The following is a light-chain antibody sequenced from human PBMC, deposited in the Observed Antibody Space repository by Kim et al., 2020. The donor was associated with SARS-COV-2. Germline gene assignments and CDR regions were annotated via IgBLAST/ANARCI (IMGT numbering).Light chain of an antibody. Sequence: QSVLTQPPSVSGAPGQRVTISCTGNSSNIGTYDVHWYQQFPGTAPKLLIFANRNRPSGVADRFSGSKSGTSASLDITGLQAEDEAHYYCQSSDSSLSALFGGGTQLTVL. V-gene: IGLV1-40*01. CDR1: SSNIGTYD. J-gene: IGLJ2*01. CDR2: ANR. CDR3: QSSDSSLSAL.